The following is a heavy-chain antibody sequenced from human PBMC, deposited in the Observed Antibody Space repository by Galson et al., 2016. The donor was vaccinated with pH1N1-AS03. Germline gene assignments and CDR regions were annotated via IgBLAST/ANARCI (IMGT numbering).Heavy chain of an antibody. Sequence: ETLSLTCTVSGGSINSYYWSWFRQPPGKGLEWIGQIYYNGDTLYNPSLRGRVTISLDTPMTQFSLRLSSVTAADTAVYYCGRHLRSSYSMDVWGQGTTVTVSS. J-gene: IGHJ6*02. CDR2: IYYNGDT. V-gene: IGHV4-59*08. CDR3: GRHLRSSYSMDV. CDR1: GGSINSYY. D-gene: IGHD2-15*01.